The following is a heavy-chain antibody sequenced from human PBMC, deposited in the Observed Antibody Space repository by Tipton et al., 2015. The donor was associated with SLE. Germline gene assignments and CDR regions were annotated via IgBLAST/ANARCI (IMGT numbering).Heavy chain of an antibody. V-gene: IGHV3-30*02. J-gene: IGHJ4*02. D-gene: IGHD3-10*01. Sequence: GSQRLSCVTSGFSFSSYGMHWVRQAPGKGLEWVSFAHDDGRTQYYVDSVQGRFTISRDDSKDTLYLQLDSLRVEDSAMYHCAKRSYGSGTYSIDYWGQGTLVTVSS. CDR1: GFSFSSYG. CDR2: AHDDGRTQ. CDR3: AKRSYGSGTYSIDY.